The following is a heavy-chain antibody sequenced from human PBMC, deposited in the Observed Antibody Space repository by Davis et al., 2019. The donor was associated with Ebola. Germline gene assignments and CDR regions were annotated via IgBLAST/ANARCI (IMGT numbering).Heavy chain of an antibody. CDR1: GFAFNTYW. CDR3: ARDGALYYYGSGSYNLGYYGMDV. V-gene: IGHV3-48*02. D-gene: IGHD3-10*01. CDR2: ISSSSSTI. Sequence: GESLKISCTASGFAFNTYWMSWVRQAPGKGLEWVSYISSSSSTIYYADSVKGRFTISRDNAKNSLYLQMNSLRDEDTAVYYCARDGALYYYGSGSYNLGYYGMDVWGQGTTVTVSS. J-gene: IGHJ6*02.